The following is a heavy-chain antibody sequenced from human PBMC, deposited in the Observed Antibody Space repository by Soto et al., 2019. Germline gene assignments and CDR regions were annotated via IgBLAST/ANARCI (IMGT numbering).Heavy chain of an antibody. Sequence: SETLSLTCAVYGGSFSGYYWSWIRQPPGKGLEWIGEINHSGSTNYNPSLKSRVTISVDTSKNQFSLKLSSVTAADTAVYYCARGRRGGATVDYWGQGTLVTVSS. CDR2: INHSGST. D-gene: IGHD1-26*01. CDR1: GGSFSGYY. J-gene: IGHJ4*02. V-gene: IGHV4-34*01. CDR3: ARGRRGGATVDY.